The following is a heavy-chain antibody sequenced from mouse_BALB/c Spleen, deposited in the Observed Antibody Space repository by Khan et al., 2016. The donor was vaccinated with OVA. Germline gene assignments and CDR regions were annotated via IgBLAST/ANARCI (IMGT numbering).Heavy chain of an antibody. V-gene: IGHV1-76*01. CDR3: AREEALFYFDY. J-gene: IGHJ2*01. D-gene: IGHD3-2*02. CDR1: GYIFTSYW. CDR2: IYPGTDNT. Sequence: QVHVKQSGAELVRPGTSVKLSCKTSGYIFTSYWIHWVKQRSGQGLEWIARIYPGTDNTYYNEKFKDKATLTADKSSSTAYLQLSSLTSEDSAVFFCAREEALFYFDYWGQGTTLTVSS.